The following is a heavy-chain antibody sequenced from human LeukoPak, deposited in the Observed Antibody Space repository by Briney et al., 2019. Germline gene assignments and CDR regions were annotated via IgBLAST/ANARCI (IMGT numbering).Heavy chain of an antibody. D-gene: IGHD1-14*01. J-gene: IGHJ6*02. CDR3: ARPGDIEAEYGMDV. Sequence: SETLSLTCTVSGGSISSSSYYWGWIRQPPGKGLEWIGSIYYSGSTYYNPSLKSRVTISVDTSKNQFSLKLSSVTAADTAVYYCARPGDIEAEYGMDVWGQGTTVTVSS. CDR2: IYYSGST. V-gene: IGHV4-39*01. CDR1: GGSISSSSYY.